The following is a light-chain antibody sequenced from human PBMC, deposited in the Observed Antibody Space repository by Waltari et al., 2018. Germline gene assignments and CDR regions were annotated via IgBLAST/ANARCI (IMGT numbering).Light chain of an antibody. CDR1: GSAIGNNS. Sequence: QSVLTQPPSVSAAPGQRVTISCPGTGSAIGNNSVSWYHQLPGTAPKLLIFDNNKRPSGIPDRFSGSKSGTSATLGITGLQTGDEADYYCATWDSRLTSYVFGTGTRVTVL. J-gene: IGLJ1*01. CDR2: DNN. V-gene: IGLV1-51*01. CDR3: ATWDSRLTSYV.